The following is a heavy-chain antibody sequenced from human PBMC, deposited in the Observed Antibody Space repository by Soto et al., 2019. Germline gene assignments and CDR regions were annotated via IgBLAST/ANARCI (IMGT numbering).Heavy chain of an antibody. Sequence: GGSLRLSCAASGFTFRNYAMSLARQAPGKGLEWVSAISGSGGTTHYADSVKGRFTISRDNSKNTLYLQTNSLRVEDTAVYYCAKDRSSTSCYAFDYWGQGSLVTVSS. V-gene: IGHV3-23*01. CDR3: AKDRSSTSCYAFDY. CDR1: GFTFRNYA. J-gene: IGHJ4*02. CDR2: ISGSGGTT. D-gene: IGHD2-2*01.